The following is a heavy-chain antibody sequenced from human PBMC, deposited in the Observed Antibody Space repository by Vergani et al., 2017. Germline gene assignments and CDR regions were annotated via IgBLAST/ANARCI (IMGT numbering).Heavy chain of an antibody. V-gene: IGHV3-9*01. J-gene: IGHJ5*02. CDR2: INWNSDTI. CDR3: ATLPLQTQQQVTS. D-gene: IGHD6-13*01. Sequence: EVQMVESGGGLVQPGRSLRLSCAASGFNFGGYAMHWVRQVPGKGLEWVSGINWNSDTIDYADSVKGRFSISRDNAKNSLFLQMNSLKTEDTAVYYCATLPLQTQQQVTSWGQGTLVTVSS. CDR1: GFNFGGYA.